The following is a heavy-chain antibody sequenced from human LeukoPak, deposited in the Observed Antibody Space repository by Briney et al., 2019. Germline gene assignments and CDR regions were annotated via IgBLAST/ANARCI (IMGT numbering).Heavy chain of an antibody. CDR2: IWYDGSNK. CDR3: ARELEIAVAGTLGY. CDR1: GFTFSNYA. Sequence: PGGSLRLSCAASGFTFSNYAMHWVRQAPGKGLEWVAVIWYDGSNKYYADSVKGRFTISRDHSKNTLYLQMKSLRAEDTAVYYCARELEIAVAGTLGYWGQGTLVTVPS. J-gene: IGHJ4*02. D-gene: IGHD6-19*01. V-gene: IGHV3-33*08.